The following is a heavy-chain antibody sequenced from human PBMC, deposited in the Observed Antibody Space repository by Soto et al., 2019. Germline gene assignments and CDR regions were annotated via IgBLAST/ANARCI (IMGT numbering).Heavy chain of an antibody. CDR3: AAGGGLPPFC. CDR1: GGSIRSGGYS. D-gene: IGHD5-12*01. V-gene: IGHV4-30-2*01. J-gene: IGHJ4*02. Sequence: QLQLQESGSGLVEPSQTLSLTCAVSGGSIRSGGYSCSWIRQPPGKDLDRIGYIYNSGSTYYKPSLKRRVTISVDMSKTQFSLTLSSATAADTTVYYCAAGGGLPPFCWGQVSLVDFSS. CDR2: IYNSGST.